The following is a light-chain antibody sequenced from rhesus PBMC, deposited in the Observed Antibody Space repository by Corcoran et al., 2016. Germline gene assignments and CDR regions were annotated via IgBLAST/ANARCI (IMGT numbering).Light chain of an antibody. V-gene: IGKV1-25*01. CDR1: QGLSTY. Sequence: DIQMTHSPSSLSASVGDTVTITCQASQGLSTYLAWYQQKPGKAPKLLFYDASTLQSGVPSRFSGCGSGTVFTLTISSHQPEVFATYYCQQHNSYPFTFGPGTKLDIK. CDR3: QQHNSYPFT. CDR2: DAS. J-gene: IGKJ3*01.